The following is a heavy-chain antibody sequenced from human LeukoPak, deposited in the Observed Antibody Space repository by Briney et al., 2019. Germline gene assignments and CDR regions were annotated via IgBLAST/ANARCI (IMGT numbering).Heavy chain of an antibody. Sequence: GGSLRLSCAASGFTFSSYSMNWVRQAPGKGLEWVSVIYSGGSTYYADSVKGRFTISRDNSKNTLYLQMNSLRAEDTAVYYCASGEDYFDYWGQGTLVTVSS. CDR1: GFTFSSYS. CDR2: IYSGGST. V-gene: IGHV3-53*01. CDR3: ASGEDYFDY. D-gene: IGHD4-17*01. J-gene: IGHJ4*02.